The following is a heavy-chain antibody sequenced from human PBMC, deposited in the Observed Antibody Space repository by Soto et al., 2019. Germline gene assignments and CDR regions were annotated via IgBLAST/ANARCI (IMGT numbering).Heavy chain of an antibody. J-gene: IGHJ5*02. CDR1: GFTFSSYS. D-gene: IGHD3-10*01. V-gene: IGHV3-21*01. CDR3: ARDGEALLWFGELGSWFDP. CDR2: ISSSSSYI. Sequence: EVQLVESGGGLVKPGGSLRLSCAASGFTFSSYSMNWVRQAPGKGLEWVSSISSSSSYIYYADSVKGRFTISRDDAKNSLYLQMNSLRAEDTAVYYCARDGEALLWFGELGSWFDPWGQGTLVTVSS.